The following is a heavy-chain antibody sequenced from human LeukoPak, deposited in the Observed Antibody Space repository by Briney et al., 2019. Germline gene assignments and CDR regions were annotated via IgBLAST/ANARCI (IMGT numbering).Heavy chain of an antibody. V-gene: IGHV4-39*01. CDR2: IYYSGST. CDR3: ARIYSSSWYFSLWLHYYYYYMDV. D-gene: IGHD6-13*01. CDR1: GGSISSSSYY. Sequence: SETLSLTCTVSGGSISSSSYYWGWIRQPPGKGLEWIGSIYYSGSTYYNPSLKSRVTISVDTSKNQFPLKLSSVTAADTAVYYCARIYSSSWYFSLWLHYYYYYMDVWGKGTTVTVSS. J-gene: IGHJ6*03.